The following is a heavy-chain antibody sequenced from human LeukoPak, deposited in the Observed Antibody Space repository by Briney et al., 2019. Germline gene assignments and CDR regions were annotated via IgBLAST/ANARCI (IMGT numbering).Heavy chain of an antibody. J-gene: IGHJ4*02. D-gene: IGHD2-2*01. V-gene: IGHV4-34*01. CDR1: GGSFRGYY. CDR2: VNHSGST. CDR3: ARGPYPLVY. Sequence: PSETLSLTCAVYGGSFRGYYWSWIRQPPGKGLEWIGEVNHSGSTNYNPSLKSRVTISVDTSKNQFSLQLNSVTAADTAVYYCARGPYPLVYWDQGTLVTVSS.